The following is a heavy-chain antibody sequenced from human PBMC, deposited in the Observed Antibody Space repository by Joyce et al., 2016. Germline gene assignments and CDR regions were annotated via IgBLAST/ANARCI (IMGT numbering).Heavy chain of an antibody. CDR3: ASGVAGYCSSSTCPRPLDV. CDR2: ISPVFGTP. Sequence: QVHLVQSGAEVKMPGSSVKVSCTASGGSFGAQTFTWVRQTPGQGLEWMGGISPVFGTPHDAQKCQGTVSITADTGTSTVCMEGRSLTSDDTAMYYCASGVAGYCSSSTCPRPLDVWGQGTMVIVS. J-gene: IGHJ3*01. V-gene: IGHV1-69*14. CDR1: GGSFGAQT. D-gene: IGHD2-2*01.